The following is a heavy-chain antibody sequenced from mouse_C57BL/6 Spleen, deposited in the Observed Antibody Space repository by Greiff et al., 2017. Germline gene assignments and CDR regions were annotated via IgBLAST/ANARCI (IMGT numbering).Heavy chain of an antibody. CDR1: SYTFTTYP. J-gene: IGHJ3*01. V-gene: IGHV1-47*01. Sequence: QVQLQQSGAELVKPGASVKMSCKASSYTFTTYPIEWMKQNHGKSLEWIGNFPPYNDDTKYNEKFKGKATLTVEKSSSTVYLELSRLTSDDSAVYYCARKLGPREPWFAYWGQGTLVTVSA. CDR2: FPPYNDDT. D-gene: IGHD4-1*01. CDR3: ARKLGPREPWFAY.